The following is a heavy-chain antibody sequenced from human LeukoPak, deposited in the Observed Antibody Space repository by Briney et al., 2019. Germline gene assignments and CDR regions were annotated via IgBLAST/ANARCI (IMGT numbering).Heavy chain of an antibody. CDR1: GGSISSYY. D-gene: IGHD2-2*02. CDR2: INHSGST. Sequence: SETLSLTCTVSGGSISSYYWSWIRQPPGKGLEWIGEINHSGSTNYNPSLKSRVTISVDTSKNQFSLKLSSVTAADTAVYYCARGRAVVPAAIREGYYFDYWGQGTLVTVSS. V-gene: IGHV4-34*01. J-gene: IGHJ4*02. CDR3: ARGRAVVPAAIREGYYFDY.